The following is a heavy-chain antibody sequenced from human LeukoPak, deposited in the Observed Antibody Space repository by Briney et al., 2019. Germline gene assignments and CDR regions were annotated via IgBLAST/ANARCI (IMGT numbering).Heavy chain of an antibody. D-gene: IGHD3-22*01. CDR1: GATFSSYA. Sequence: SVKVSCKASGATFSSYAISWVRQAPGQGLEWMGRIIPIFGTANYAQKFQGRVTITTDESTSTAYMELSSLRSEDTAVYYCAGLPRRYDSSGYYSPISPLSYFQHWGQGTLVTVSS. CDR3: AGLPRRYDSSGYYSPISPLSYFQH. CDR2: IIPIFGTA. J-gene: IGHJ1*01. V-gene: IGHV1-69*05.